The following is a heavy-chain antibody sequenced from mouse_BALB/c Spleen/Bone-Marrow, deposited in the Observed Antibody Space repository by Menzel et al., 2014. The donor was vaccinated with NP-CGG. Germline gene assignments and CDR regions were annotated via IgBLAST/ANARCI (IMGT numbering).Heavy chain of an antibody. Sequence: VQLQQSGAELVRPGTSVKVSCKASGYAFTNYWIEWVKQRPGQGLEWIGVINPGSGGPNYNEKFKGKATLTADKSSSTAYMQLSSLTSDDSAVYFCVREMTHYAMDYWGQGTSVTVSS. CDR3: VREMTHYAMDY. J-gene: IGHJ4*01. V-gene: IGHV1-54*01. CDR1: GYAFTNYW. CDR2: INPGSGGP.